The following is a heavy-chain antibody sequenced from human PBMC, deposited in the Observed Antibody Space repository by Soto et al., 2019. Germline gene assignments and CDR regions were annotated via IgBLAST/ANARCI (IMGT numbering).Heavy chain of an antibody. CDR1: GFTFDDYG. J-gene: IGHJ4*01. V-gene: IGHV3-20*04. CDR2: INWNGGST. CDR3: ARHASDSAGYYGDY. Sequence: EVQLVESGGGVVRPGGSLRLSCAASGFTFDDYGMSWVRQAPGKGLEWVSGINWNGGSTGYADSVKGRFTISRDNAKNSLDLQINSLRAADTAWYYCARHASDSAGYYGDYWGQGTLVTVSS. D-gene: IGHD3-9*01.